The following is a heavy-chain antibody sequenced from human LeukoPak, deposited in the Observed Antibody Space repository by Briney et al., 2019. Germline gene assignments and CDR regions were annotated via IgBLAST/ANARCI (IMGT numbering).Heavy chain of an antibody. V-gene: IGHV1-18*01. J-gene: IGHJ3*02. D-gene: IGHD3-16*01. CDR1: GYTFTSYG. CDR3: ARASGGVTYYDYVWGSPGAFDI. Sequence: ASVTLSCTASGYTFTSYGISWVRQAPGPGLEWMGWISAYNGNTNYAQKLQGRVTMTTDTSTSTAYMELRSLRSDDTAVYYCARASGGVTYYDYVWGSPGAFDIWGQGTMVTVSS. CDR2: ISAYNGNT.